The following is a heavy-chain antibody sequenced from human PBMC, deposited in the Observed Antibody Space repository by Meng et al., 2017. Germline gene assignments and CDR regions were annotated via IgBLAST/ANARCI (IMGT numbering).Heavy chain of an antibody. CDR2: INAGNGNT. Sequence: QVQLVQSGAEVKKPGASLKVSCKASGYTFTSYAMHWVRQAPGQRLEWMGWINAGNGNTKYSQKFQGRVTITRDTSASTAYMELSSLRSEDTAVYYCARDRSRLSTVTLLFDPWGQGTLVTVSS. CDR1: GYTFTSYA. CDR3: ARDRSRLSTVTLLFDP. J-gene: IGHJ5*02. D-gene: IGHD4-17*01. V-gene: IGHV1-3*01.